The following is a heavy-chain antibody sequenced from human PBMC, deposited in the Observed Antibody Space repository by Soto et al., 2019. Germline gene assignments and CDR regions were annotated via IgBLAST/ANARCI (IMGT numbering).Heavy chain of an antibody. V-gene: IGHV3-33*01. CDR1: GFTFNTYS. Sequence: QVQLEESGGGVVQPGRSLRLSCEASGFTFNTYSMHWVRQPPDKGLEWLAAIWYDGTQKYYADSVKGRFIISRDNSKKTLYLEMNSLRAEDTAVYYCTRAGGTTVTGLWHFDSWGQGTLGTVSS. J-gene: IGHJ4*02. CDR3: TRAGGTTVTGLWHFDS. D-gene: IGHD4-17*01. CDR2: IWYDGTQK.